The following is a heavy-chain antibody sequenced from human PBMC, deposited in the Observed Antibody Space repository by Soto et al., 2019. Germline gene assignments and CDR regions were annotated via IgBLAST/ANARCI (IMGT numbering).Heavy chain of an antibody. CDR1: GFSFSSYA. Sequence: PGGSLRLSCAASGFSFSSYAMSWVRQAPGKGLEWVSVIIGGGGNTYHADSVKGRFTISRDNSKNTLYLQMNSLRAEDTAVYYCAKYHDCYYYYHYMDVWGRGTTVTVS. V-gene: IGHV3-23*01. D-gene: IGHD2-21*02. CDR3: AKYHDCYYYYHYMDV. CDR2: IIGGGGNT. J-gene: IGHJ6*03.